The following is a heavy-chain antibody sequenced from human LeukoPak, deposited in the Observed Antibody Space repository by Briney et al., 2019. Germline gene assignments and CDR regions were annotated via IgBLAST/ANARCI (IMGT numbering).Heavy chain of an antibody. J-gene: IGHJ4*02. CDR1: GDSISRGRYY. D-gene: IGHD1-26*01. CDR2: IYASGKT. Sequence: SETLSLTCTVSGDSISRGRYYWSWVRQPAGKELEWIGRIYASGKTDYNPYTPSLKSRVAMSLDTSKNQVSLYLTSVTAADTAMYFCARSFSEKFYFESWGQGTLVTVST. CDR3: ARSFSEKFYFES. V-gene: IGHV4-61*02.